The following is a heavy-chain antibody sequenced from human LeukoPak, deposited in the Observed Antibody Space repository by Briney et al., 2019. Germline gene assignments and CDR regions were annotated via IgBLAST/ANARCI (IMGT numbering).Heavy chain of an antibody. CDR1: GGSISSYY. D-gene: IGHD3-22*01. CDR3: ARDRDSSGYYNWFDP. V-gene: IGHV4-59*01. Sequence: WETLSLTCTVSGGSISSYYWSWIRQPPGKGLEWSGYIYYSGSTNYNPSLKSRVTISVDTSKNQFSLKLSSVTAADTAVYYCARDRDSSGYYNWFDPWGQGTLVTVSS. J-gene: IGHJ5*02. CDR2: IYYSGST.